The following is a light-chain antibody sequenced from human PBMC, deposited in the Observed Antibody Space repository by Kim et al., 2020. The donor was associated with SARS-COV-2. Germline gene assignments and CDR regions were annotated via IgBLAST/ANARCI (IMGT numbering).Light chain of an antibody. CDR3: QHLGS. Sequence: PSTLSASVGDRITITCRASQTIYSWLAWYPQKPGKAPKLLISDASNLESGVPSSFSGSGSGTEFTLTISSLQPDDFATYYCQHLGSFGQGTKLEI. CDR2: DAS. CDR1: QTIYSW. J-gene: IGKJ2*03. V-gene: IGKV1-5*01.